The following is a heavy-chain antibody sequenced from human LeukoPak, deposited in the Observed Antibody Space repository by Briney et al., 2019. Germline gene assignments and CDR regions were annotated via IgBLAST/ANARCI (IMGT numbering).Heavy chain of an antibody. CDR3: ARERITMVRGGQSYYYGMDV. CDR2: IYTSGST. J-gene: IGHJ6*02. CDR1: GGSISSYY. Sequence: SETLSLTCTVSGGSISSYYWSWIRQPAGKGLEWIGRIYTSGSTNYNPSLKSRVTMSVDTSKNQFSLKLSSVTAADTAVYYCARERITMVRGGQSYYYGMDVWGQGTTVTVSS. V-gene: IGHV4-4*07. D-gene: IGHD3-10*01.